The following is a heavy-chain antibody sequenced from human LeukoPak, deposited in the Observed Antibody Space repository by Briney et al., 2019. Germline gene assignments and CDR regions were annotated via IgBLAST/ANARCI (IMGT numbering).Heavy chain of an antibody. V-gene: IGHV3-23*01. Sequence: PGGSLRLSCAASGFIFSSYAMSWVRQAPGKGLEWVSGISASGGSTYYADSVKGRFTISRDNSKNTLYLQMNSLRAEDTAVYYCAKDLRYTSGWSDYWGQGTLVTVSS. CDR3: AKDLRYTSGWSDY. CDR1: GFIFSSYA. D-gene: IGHD6-19*01. J-gene: IGHJ4*02. CDR2: ISASGGST.